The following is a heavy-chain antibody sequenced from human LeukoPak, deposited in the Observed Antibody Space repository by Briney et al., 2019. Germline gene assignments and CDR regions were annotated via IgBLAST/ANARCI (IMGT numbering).Heavy chain of an antibody. J-gene: IGHJ5*02. CDR1: GFTFSSYA. D-gene: IGHD5-24*01. Sequence: GGSLRLSCAASGFTFSSYAMHWVRQAPGKGLEWVAVISYDGSNKYYADSVKGRFTISRDNSKNTLYLQMNSLRAEDTAVYYCARAPTLRWRGWFDPWGRGTLVTVSS. V-gene: IGHV3-30-3*01. CDR3: ARAPTLRWRGWFDP. CDR2: ISYDGSNK.